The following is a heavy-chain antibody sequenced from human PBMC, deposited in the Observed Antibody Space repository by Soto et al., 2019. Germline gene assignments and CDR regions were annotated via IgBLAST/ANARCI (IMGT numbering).Heavy chain of an antibody. Sequence: SETLSLTCTVSGGSISSYYWGWIRQPPGKGLEWIGSIYYSGSTYYNPSLKSRVTISVDTSKNQFSLKLSSVTAADTAVYYCASPKIAFYNWFDPWGQGTLVTVSS. CDR1: GGSISSYY. D-gene: IGHD3-3*02. CDR2: IYYSGST. V-gene: IGHV4-39*01. CDR3: ASPKIAFYNWFDP. J-gene: IGHJ5*02.